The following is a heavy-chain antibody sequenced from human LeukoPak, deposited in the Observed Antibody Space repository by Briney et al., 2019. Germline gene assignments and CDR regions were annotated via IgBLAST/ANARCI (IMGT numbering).Heavy chain of an antibody. CDR3: AREGGFYRPLDY. V-gene: IGHV4-4*02. Sequence: PSETLSLTCGVSGGSVINTNWWTWVRQPPGKGLEWIGEVHLDGRTNYNPSLESRLTMSVDVSENQVSLKLTSLTAADTAVYYCAREGGFYRPLDYSGQGTLVTVSS. CDR2: VHLDGRT. J-gene: IGHJ4*02. CDR1: GGSVINTNW. D-gene: IGHD3-3*01.